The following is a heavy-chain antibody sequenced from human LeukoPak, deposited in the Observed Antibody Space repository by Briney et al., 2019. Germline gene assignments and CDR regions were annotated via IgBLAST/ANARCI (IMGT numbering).Heavy chain of an antibody. D-gene: IGHD3-10*01. Sequence: GGSLRLSCAASGFNFADHAMRWVRQAPGKGLEWVSAISGISGSTTIYADSVKGRFAVSRDNSRNTLFLQMNSLRAEDTAVYYCAKDYASGRGVPYAMDVWGQGTTVTVSS. CDR3: AKDYASGRGVPYAMDV. V-gene: IGHV3-23*01. CDR1: GFNFADHA. CDR2: ISGISGSTT. J-gene: IGHJ6*02.